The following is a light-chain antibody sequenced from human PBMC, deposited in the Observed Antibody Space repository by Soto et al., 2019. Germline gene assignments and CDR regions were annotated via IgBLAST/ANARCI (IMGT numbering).Light chain of an antibody. Sequence: QSALTQPPSASGSPGQSVTISSTGTSSDVGAYNYVSWYQQHPGKAPKLMIYEVSKRPSGVPDRFSASKSGNTASLTVSGLQAEDEADYYCVSYAGSKNVFGTGTKVTVL. CDR3: VSYAGSKNV. CDR1: SSDVGAYNY. J-gene: IGLJ1*01. CDR2: EVS. V-gene: IGLV2-8*01.